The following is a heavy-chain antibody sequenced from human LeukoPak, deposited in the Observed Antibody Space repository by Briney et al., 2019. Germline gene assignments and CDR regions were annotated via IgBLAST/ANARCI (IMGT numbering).Heavy chain of an antibody. CDR2: ISGGGAGT. CDR3: AKDFVRYNIQFDY. D-gene: IGHD1-14*01. Sequence: GGSLRLSCAASGLSFGFYAMSWVRQAPGKGLEWVSSISGGGAGTYYADSVRGRFTISRDNSKNTLYLQMDSLRAEDTALYYCAKDFVRYNIQFDYWGQGAQVTVSS. V-gene: IGHV3-23*01. CDR1: GLSFGFYA. J-gene: IGHJ4*02.